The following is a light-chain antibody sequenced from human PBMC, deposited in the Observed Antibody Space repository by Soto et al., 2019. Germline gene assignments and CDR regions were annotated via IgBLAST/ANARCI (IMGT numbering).Light chain of an antibody. CDR2: WAS. Sequence: DIVMTQSPDSLAVSLGERATINCKSSQSVLYSSNNKKYLAWYQQKPGQPPKLLIYWASTRESGVPDRFSGSGSGTDFTLTISSLQAEDVAVYYCQQYFSTPLNFGQGTRLEIK. CDR3: QQYFSTPLN. CDR1: QSVLYSSNNKKY. J-gene: IGKJ5*01. V-gene: IGKV4-1*01.